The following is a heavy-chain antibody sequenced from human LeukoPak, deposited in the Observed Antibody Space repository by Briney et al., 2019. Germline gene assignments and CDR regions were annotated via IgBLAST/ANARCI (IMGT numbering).Heavy chain of an antibody. J-gene: IGHJ5*02. Sequence: SQTLSLTCTVSGGSISSGSYYWSWIRQPAGKGLEWIGRIYTSGSTNYNPSLKSRVTISVDTSKNQFSLKLSSVTAADTAVYYCARGEVVPAALGGGNWFDPSGQGTLVTVSS. V-gene: IGHV4-61*02. CDR1: GGSISSGSYY. D-gene: IGHD2-2*01. CDR3: ARGEVVPAALGGGNWFDP. CDR2: IYTSGST.